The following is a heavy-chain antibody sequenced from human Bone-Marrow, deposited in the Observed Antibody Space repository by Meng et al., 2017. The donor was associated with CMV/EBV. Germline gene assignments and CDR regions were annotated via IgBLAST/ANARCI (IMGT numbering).Heavy chain of an antibody. V-gene: IGHV5-51*01. D-gene: IGHD3-10*01. CDR1: GYRFSSYW. CDR2: IYPGDSDT. Sequence: GESLKISCEGSGYRFSSYWVAWVRQMPGKGLEWMGIIYPGDSDTRYSPSFRGQVTISADKSISTAYLQWSSLKASDTAMYYCARTRITMVRGVIATYYFDYWGQGTLVAVSS. CDR3: ARTRITMVRGVIATYYFDY. J-gene: IGHJ4*02.